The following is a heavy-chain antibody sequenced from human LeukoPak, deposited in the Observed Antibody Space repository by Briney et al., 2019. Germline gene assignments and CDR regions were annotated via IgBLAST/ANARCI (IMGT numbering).Heavy chain of an antibody. Sequence: SVKVSCKASGGTFSSYAISWVRQAPGQGLEWMGGIIPIFGTANYAQKFQGRVTITADESTSTAYMELSSLRSEDTAVHYCARDLEQDCSSTSCYRYFDYWGQGTLVTVSS. CDR1: GGTFSSYA. CDR3: ARDLEQDCSSTSCYRYFDY. V-gene: IGHV1-69*01. CDR2: IIPIFGTA. J-gene: IGHJ4*02. D-gene: IGHD2-2*01.